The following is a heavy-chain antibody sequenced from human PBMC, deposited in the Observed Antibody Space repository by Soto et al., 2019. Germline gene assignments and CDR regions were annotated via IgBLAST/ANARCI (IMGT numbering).Heavy chain of an antibody. CDR3: AGSFKYGSGTFDALDV. V-gene: IGHV1-69*01. D-gene: IGHD3-10*01. CDR2: IIPIFGTA. CDR1: GGTSSDYA. Sequence: QVLLVQSGTEVKKPGSSVKVSCQASGGTSSDYALTWVRQAPGQGLEWMGGIIPIFGTANYAPRFQGRVSITEDESSSTAYMELSSLKSEDTAVYYCAGSFKYGSGTFDALDVWGHGTMVMVSS. J-gene: IGHJ3*01.